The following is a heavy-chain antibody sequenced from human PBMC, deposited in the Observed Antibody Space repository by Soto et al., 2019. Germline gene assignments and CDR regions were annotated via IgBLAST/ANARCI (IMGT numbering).Heavy chain of an antibody. V-gene: IGHV1-18*04. CDR1: GYTFSSYG. CDR2: ISAHSGNT. CDR3: ARDGYVITAVPLPYGLDV. J-gene: IGHJ6*02. D-gene: IGHD2-2*01. Sequence: ASVKVSCKASGYTFSSYGISWVRQAPGQGLEWMGWISAHSGNTNYEQKFQGRVTMTTDTSTSTAYMELRSLRSDDTAVYYCARDGYVITAVPLPYGLDVWGQGTTVTVSS.